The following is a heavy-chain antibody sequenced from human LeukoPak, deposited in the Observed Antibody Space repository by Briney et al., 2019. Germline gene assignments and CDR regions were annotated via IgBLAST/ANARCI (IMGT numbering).Heavy chain of an antibody. J-gene: IGHJ4*02. CDR2: ISSYNGNT. D-gene: IGHD2-15*01. Sequence: ASVKVSCKASGYNFNTYVINWVRQAPGQGLEWMGWISSYNGNTNYPQKLQGRVTMTTDTSTSTAYMELRSLRSDDTAVYYCARATCAGGSCYYWYFDYWGQGTLVTVSS. CDR1: GYNFNTYV. CDR3: ARATCAGGSCYYWYFDY. V-gene: IGHV1-18*01.